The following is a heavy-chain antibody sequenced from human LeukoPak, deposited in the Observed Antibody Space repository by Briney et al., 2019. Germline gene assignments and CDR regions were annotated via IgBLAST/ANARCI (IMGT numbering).Heavy chain of an antibody. D-gene: IGHD6-6*01. J-gene: IGHJ4*02. CDR2: INPNSGGT. CDR1: GYTFTGYY. V-gene: IGHV1-2*02. Sequence: ASVKVSCKASGYTFTGYYMRWVRQAPGQGLEWMGWINPNSGGTNYAQKFQGRVTMTRDTSISTAYMELSRLRSDDTAVYYCAREDSSLSPYYFDYWGQGTLVTVSS. CDR3: AREDSSLSPYYFDY.